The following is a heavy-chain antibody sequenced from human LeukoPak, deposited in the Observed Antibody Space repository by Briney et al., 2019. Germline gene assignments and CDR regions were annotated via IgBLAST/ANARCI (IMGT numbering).Heavy chain of an antibody. J-gene: IGHJ5*02. V-gene: IGHV4-34*01. Sequence: SETLSLTCGVYGGSFSDYYWSWIRQPPGKGLEWIGEINHSGGTNYNPSLKSQVTISVDTSKNQFSLKLSSVTAADTAVYYCARGIRYTSSWYTYKWFDPWAQGTLVTVSS. CDR3: ARGIRYTSSWYTYKWFDP. CDR2: INHSGGT. D-gene: IGHD6-13*01. CDR1: GGSFSDYY.